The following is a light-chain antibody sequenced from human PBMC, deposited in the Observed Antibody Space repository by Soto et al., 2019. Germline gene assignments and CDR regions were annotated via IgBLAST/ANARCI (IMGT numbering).Light chain of an antibody. J-gene: IGKJ4*01. CDR2: GAS. CDR1: QSVSSSY. Sequence: EIVLTQSPGTLSLSPGERATLSCRASQSVSSSYLAWYQQKPGQAPRLLIYGASSRATGIPDRFSVSGSGTDFTLTISRLEPEDFAVYYCQQYGSSWHTFGGGTKVEIK. V-gene: IGKV3-20*01. CDR3: QQYGSSWHT.